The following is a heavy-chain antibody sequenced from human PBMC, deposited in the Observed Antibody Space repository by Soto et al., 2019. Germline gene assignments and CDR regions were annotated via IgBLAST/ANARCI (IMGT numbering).Heavy chain of an antibody. CDR1: GFTFSSYA. V-gene: IGHV3-23*01. D-gene: IGHD3-3*01. CDR2: ISGSGGST. J-gene: IGHJ4*02. CDR3: AKDKGSYDFWSGYSPYYFDY. Sequence: AGGSLRLSCAASGFTFSSYAMSWVRRAPGKGLEWVSAISGSGGSTYYADSVKGRFTISRDNSKNTLYLQMNSLRAEDTAVYYCAKDKGSYDFWSGYSPYYFDYWGQGTLVTVSS.